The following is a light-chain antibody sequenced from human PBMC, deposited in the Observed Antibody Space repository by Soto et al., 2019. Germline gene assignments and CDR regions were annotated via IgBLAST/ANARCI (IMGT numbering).Light chain of an antibody. Sequence: EIVLTQSPGTLSLSPGEGATLFCRASQSVSSNYLAWYQQKPGQAPRLVIYGASGRATGIPDRFSGGGSGTDFTLTINRLEPEDFAVYYCQQYGTSTPITFGQGTRLEIK. CDR2: GAS. CDR1: QSVSSNY. J-gene: IGKJ5*01. CDR3: QQYGTSTPIT. V-gene: IGKV3-20*01.